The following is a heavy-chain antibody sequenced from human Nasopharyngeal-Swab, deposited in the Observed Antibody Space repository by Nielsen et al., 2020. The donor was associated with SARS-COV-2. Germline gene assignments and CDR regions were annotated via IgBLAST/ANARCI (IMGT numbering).Heavy chain of an antibody. J-gene: IGHJ4*02. V-gene: IGHV3-74*01. D-gene: IGHD2-15*01. CDR1: GFTFSTYW. Sequence: GESLKISCAASGFTFSTYWIHWVRQAPGKGLMGVSRITPDGGYTSFADSVKGRFTMSRDNAKDTLYLQMNSLRAEDTAVYYCARDVGGRDNYWGQGALVTVSS. CDR3: ARDVGGRDNY. CDR2: ITPDGGYT.